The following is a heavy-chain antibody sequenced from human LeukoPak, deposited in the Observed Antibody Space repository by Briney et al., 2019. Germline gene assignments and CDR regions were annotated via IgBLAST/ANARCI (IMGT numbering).Heavy chain of an antibody. V-gene: IGHV1-46*01. CDR3: AREGGGSSGWYSFWNWFDP. CDR2: INPIGGIT. CDR1: GYTFTSYY. J-gene: IGHJ5*02. Sequence: GASVKVSCKASGYTFTSYYMHCVRQAPGQGLEWMGIINPIGGITSYAQKFQGRVTMTRDMSTSTVYMELSSLRSEDTAVYYCAREGGGSSGWYSFWNWFDPWGQGTLVTVSS. D-gene: IGHD6-19*01.